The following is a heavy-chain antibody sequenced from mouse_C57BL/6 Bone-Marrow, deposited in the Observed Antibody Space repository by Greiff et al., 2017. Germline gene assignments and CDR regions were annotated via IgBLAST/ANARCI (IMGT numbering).Heavy chain of an antibody. CDR2: IYIGNGYT. Sequence: VQLQQSGAELVRPGSSVKMSCKTSGYTFTSYGINWVKQRPGQGLEWIGYIYIGNGYTEYNEKFKGKATLTSDTASITAYMQLSSLTSEDSAIXFCARPNFYGSSYWWYFDVWGTGTTVTVSS. CDR3: ARPNFYGSSYWWYFDV. D-gene: IGHD1-1*01. CDR1: GYTFTSYG. J-gene: IGHJ1*03. V-gene: IGHV1-58*01.